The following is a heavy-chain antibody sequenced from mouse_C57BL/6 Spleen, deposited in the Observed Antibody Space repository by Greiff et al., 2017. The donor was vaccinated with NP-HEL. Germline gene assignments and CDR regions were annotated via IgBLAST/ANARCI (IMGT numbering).Heavy chain of an antibody. V-gene: IGHV1-80*01. CDR3: ARGITTVVARYFDV. J-gene: IGHJ1*03. CDR2: IYPGDGDT. D-gene: IGHD1-1*01. CDR1: GYAFSSYW. Sequence: VQLQQSGAELVKPGASGKISCKASGYAFSSYWMNWVKQRPGKGLEWIGQIYPGDGDTNYNGKFKGKATLTADKSSSTAYMQLSSLTSEDSAVYFCARGITTVVARYFDVWGTGTTVTVSS.